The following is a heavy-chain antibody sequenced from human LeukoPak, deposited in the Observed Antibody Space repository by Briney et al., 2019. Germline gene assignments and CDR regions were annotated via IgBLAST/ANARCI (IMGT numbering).Heavy chain of an antibody. CDR1: GFTFSGST. CDR2: IRSKASNYAT. CDR3: IRHGDGGYDY. D-gene: IGHD5-12*01. Sequence: SGGSLRLSCAASGFTFSGSTIHWVRQASGKGLEWVGRIRSKASNYATAYAASVKGRFTISRDDSKNTASLQMNSLKNEDTAVYYCIRHGDGGYDYWGQGTLVTVSS. J-gene: IGHJ4*02. V-gene: IGHV3-73*01.